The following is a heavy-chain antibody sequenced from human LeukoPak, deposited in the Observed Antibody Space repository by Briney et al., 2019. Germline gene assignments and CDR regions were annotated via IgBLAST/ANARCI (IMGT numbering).Heavy chain of an antibody. CDR3: AKGFGSRENYFDY. CDR1: GFTFSSYA. D-gene: IGHD3-3*01. Sequence: TGGSLRLSCAASGFTFSSYAMSWVRQAPGEGLEWVSAISGSGGSTYYADSVKGRFTISRDNSKNTLYLQMNSLRAEDTAVYYCAKGFGSRENYFDYWGQGTLVTVSS. J-gene: IGHJ4*02. CDR2: ISGSGGST. V-gene: IGHV3-23*01.